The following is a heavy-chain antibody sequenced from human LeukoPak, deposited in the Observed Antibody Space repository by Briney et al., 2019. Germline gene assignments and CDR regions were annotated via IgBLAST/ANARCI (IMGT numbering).Heavy chain of an antibody. Sequence: PGGSLRLSCAASGFTFGSYAMHWVRQAPGKGLEWVAVISYDGSNKYYADSVKGRFTISRDNSKNTLYLQMNSLRGEDTAVYYCARDASLIGSGKRGYYYGMDVWGQGTTVTVSS. D-gene: IGHD2-15*01. J-gene: IGHJ6*02. CDR3: ARDASLIGSGKRGYYYGMDV. CDR1: GFTFGSYA. CDR2: ISYDGSNK. V-gene: IGHV3-30-3*01.